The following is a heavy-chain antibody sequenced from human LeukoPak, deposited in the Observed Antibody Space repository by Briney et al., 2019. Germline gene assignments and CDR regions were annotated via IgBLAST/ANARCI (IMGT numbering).Heavy chain of an antibody. J-gene: IGHJ3*02. CDR2: IHTSGNT. CDR1: GGSVSSGNFY. D-gene: IGHD2-21*01. Sequence: PSETLSLTCTASGGSVSSGNFYWTWIRQPAGNQLEWIGRIHTSGNTNHNPSLWSRVTISTDTSKSQFSLTLNFVTAADTAVYYCARDRGGDSFDIWGQGTTVTVSS. V-gene: IGHV4-61*02. CDR3: ARDRGGDSFDI.